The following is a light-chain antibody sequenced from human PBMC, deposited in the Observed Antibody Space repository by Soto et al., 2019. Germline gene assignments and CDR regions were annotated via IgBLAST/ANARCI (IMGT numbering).Light chain of an antibody. CDR3: TSYTSSSTPYV. CDR2: DVS. J-gene: IGLJ1*01. CDR1: SSDVGGYTY. V-gene: IGLV2-14*01. Sequence: QSALTQPASVSGSPGQSITISCAGTSSDVGGYTYVSWYQQHPGKAPKLMIYDVSNRPSGVSNRFSGSKSGNTAPLTISGLQAEDEADYYCTSYTSSSTPYVFGGGTKVTVL.